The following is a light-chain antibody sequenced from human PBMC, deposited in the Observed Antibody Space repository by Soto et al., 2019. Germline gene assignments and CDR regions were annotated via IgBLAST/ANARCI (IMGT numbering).Light chain of an antibody. V-gene: IGLV7-43*01. CDR1: SGAVTSGNY. CDR2: STN. Sequence: QTVVTQEPSLTVSPGGTVTLTCATSSGAVTSGNYPNWFQQKHGQAPRALIYSTNHKYSWTPARFSGSLLGGKAALTLSGLQPEDEADYYCLLYYGGQLGVFGGGTKLTVL. CDR3: LLYYGGQLGV. J-gene: IGLJ2*01.